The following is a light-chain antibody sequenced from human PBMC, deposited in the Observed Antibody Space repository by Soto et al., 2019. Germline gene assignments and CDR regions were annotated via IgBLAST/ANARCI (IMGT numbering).Light chain of an antibody. J-gene: IGKJ2*01. CDR3: QQRSNWPPP. V-gene: IGKV3-11*01. CDR1: QSVSSY. CDR2: DAS. Sequence: DIVLTQSPATLSFSPGERATLSCRASQSVSSYLACYQQKPCQAPRLLIYDASNRATGFPARFSGSGSGTDFTLTISILEPADFAVYYCQQRSNWPPPFGQGTKLEIQ.